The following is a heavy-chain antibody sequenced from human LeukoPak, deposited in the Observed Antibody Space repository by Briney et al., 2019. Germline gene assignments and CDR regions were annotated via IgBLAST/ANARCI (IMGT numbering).Heavy chain of an antibody. CDR3: APLRDIVSPD. V-gene: IGHV3-74*01. CDR2: INSDGSTT. D-gene: IGHD5/OR15-5a*01. J-gene: IGHJ4*02. CDR1: GSTFSSYW. Sequence: GGSLSLSWAVSGSTFSSYWVEWVRHAPGKGLVWVLRINSDGSTTSYADSVKGRFTISRDNAKNTLYLQMNSVGAEDTAVYYCAPLRDIVSPDWGQGTPVTVSS.